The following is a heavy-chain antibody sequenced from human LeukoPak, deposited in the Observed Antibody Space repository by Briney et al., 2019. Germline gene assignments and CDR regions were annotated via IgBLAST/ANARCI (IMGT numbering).Heavy chain of an antibody. CDR1: VYTFTSYY. V-gene: IGHV1-46*01. D-gene: IGHD2-2*01. CDR2: INPSGGST. Sequence: ASVKVSCKASVYTFTSYYMHWVRQAPGQGLEWMGIINPSGGSTSYAQKFQGRVTMTRDMSTSTVYMELSSLRSEDTAVYYCASAVVPAASFDYWGQGTLVTVSS. J-gene: IGHJ4*02. CDR3: ASAVVPAASFDY.